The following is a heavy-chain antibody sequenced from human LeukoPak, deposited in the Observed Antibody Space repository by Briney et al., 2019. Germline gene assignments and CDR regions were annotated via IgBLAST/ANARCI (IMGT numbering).Heavy chain of an antibody. CDR2: ISGSGGST. CDR1: GFSFSDCA. D-gene: IGHD3-3*01. V-gene: IGHV3-23*01. Sequence: GGSLRLSCVASGFSFSDCAMSWVRQAPGKGLEWVSAISGSGGSTFYARSVKGRFTISRDNSNNTLYLQMNSLRAEDTALYYCAKDRYDFWSEFWGQGTLVTVSS. CDR3: AKDRYDFWSEF. J-gene: IGHJ4*02.